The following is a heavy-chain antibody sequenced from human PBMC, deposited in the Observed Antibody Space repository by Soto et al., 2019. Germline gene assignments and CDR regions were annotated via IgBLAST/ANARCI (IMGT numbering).Heavy chain of an antibody. V-gene: IGHV5-51*01. CDR2: IYPGDSDT. D-gene: IGHD3-22*01. CDR3: ARLADPYYYDSSGADY. J-gene: IGHJ4*02. CDR1: GYKVSTWHNFTSYW. Sequence: PGESLKISCMGSGYKVSTWHNFTSYWIAWVRQMPGEGLEWMGIIYPGDSDTRYSPSFQGQVTISADKSINSVYLQWSSLKASDTATYYCARLADPYYYDSSGADYWGQGTLVTVSS.